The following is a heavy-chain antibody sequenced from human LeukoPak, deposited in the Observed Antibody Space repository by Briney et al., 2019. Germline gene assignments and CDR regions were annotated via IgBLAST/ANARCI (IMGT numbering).Heavy chain of an antibody. Sequence: SETLSLTCAVYGGFFSGYYWRWIRQPPGKGPGWIGEINHSGSTNYNPSLKSRVTISVDTSKNQFSLKLGAGAAADRAVYYCGSLANAYRDYWGQGTLVTVSS. CDR3: GSLANAYRDY. D-gene: IGHD2-2*01. J-gene: IGHJ4*02. CDR1: GGFFSGYY. CDR2: INHSGST. V-gene: IGHV4-34*01.